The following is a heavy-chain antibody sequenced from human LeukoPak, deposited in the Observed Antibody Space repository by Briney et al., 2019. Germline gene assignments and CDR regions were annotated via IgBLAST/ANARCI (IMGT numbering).Heavy chain of an antibody. J-gene: IGHJ6*02. D-gene: IGHD3-10*01. CDR2: VNPNSGGT. CDR3: AREDHYYYGSGSSNYYYGMDV. V-gene: IGHV1-2*02. Sequence: ASVKVSCKASGYTFTGYYMHWVRQAPGQGLEWMGWVNPNSGGTNYAQKFQGRVTMTRDTSISTAYMELSRLRSDGTAVYYCAREDHYYYGSGSSNYYYGMDVWGQGTTVTVSS. CDR1: GYTFTGYY.